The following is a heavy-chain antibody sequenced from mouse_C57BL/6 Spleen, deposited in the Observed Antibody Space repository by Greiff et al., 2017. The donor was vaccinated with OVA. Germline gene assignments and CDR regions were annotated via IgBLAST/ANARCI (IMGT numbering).Heavy chain of an antibody. CDR1: GYTFTDYE. Sequence: VQLQQSGAELVRPGASVTLSCKASGYTFTDYEMHWVKQTPVHGLEWIGAIDPETGGTAYNQKFKGKAILTADKSSSTAYMELRSLTSEDSAVYYCTILDSSGYLFAYWGQGTLVTVSA. V-gene: IGHV1-15*01. CDR2: IDPETGGT. J-gene: IGHJ3*01. D-gene: IGHD3-2*02. CDR3: TILDSSGYLFAY.